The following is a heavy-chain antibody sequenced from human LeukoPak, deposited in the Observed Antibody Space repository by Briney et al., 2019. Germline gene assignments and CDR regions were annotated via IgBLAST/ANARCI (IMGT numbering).Heavy chain of an antibody. CDR3: ASPSEVGALDY. CDR2: ISSSGSTI. J-gene: IGHJ4*02. CDR1: GFTFSDYY. V-gene: IGHV3-11*01. D-gene: IGHD1-26*01. Sequence: GGSLRLSCAASGFTFSDYYMSWIRQAPVKGLEWVSYISSSGSTIYYADSVKGRFTISRDNAKNSLYLQMNSLRAEDTAVYYCASPSEVGALDYWGQGTLVTVSS.